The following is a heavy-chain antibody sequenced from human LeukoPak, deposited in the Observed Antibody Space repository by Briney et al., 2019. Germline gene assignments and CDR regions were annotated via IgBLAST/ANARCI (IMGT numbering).Heavy chain of an antibody. D-gene: IGHD1-26*01. CDR2: INPNSGGT. J-gene: IGHJ3*02. Sequence: ASVKVSCKASGYTFTGYYMHWVRQATGQGLEWMGWINPNSGGTNYAQKFQGRVTMTRDTSISTAYMELSRLRSDDTAVYYCAGDWAWATVGATLGIWGQGTMVTVSS. CDR1: GYTFTGYY. V-gene: IGHV1-2*02. CDR3: AGDWAWATVGATLGI.